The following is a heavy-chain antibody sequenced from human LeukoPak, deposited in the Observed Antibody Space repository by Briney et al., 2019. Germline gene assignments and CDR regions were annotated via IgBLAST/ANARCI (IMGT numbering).Heavy chain of an antibody. J-gene: IGHJ5*02. V-gene: IGHV4-59*11. CDR1: GGSINSHY. D-gene: IGHD3-3*01. CDR3: ARGLGDILEWLEGIRFDP. Sequence: SETLSLTCTVSGGSINSHYWSWIRQSPGKGLEWIGNIYFSGSTNYNPSLKSRVTISVDTSKNQFSLKLSSVTAADTAVYFCARGLGDILEWLEGIRFDPWGQGTLVTVSS. CDR2: IYFSGST.